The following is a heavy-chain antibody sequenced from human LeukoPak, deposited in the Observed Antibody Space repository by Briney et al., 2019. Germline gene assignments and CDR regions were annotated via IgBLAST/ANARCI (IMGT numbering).Heavy chain of an antibody. J-gene: IGHJ6*03. CDR1: GGTFSSYA. Sequence: GASVKVSCKASGGTFSSYAISWVRQAPGQGLEWMGGIIPIFGTANYAQKFQGRVTITADESTSTAYMELSSLRSEDTAVYYCAQGGSGYYYYMDVWGKGTTVTVSS. CDR3: AQGGSGYYYYMDV. CDR2: IIPIFGTA. V-gene: IGHV1-69*13. D-gene: IGHD1-26*01.